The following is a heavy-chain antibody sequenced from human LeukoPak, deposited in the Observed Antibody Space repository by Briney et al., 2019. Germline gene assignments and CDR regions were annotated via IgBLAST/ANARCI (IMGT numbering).Heavy chain of an antibody. V-gene: IGHV3-21*01. J-gene: IGHJ4*02. Sequence: GGSLRLSCAASGFTFSSYSMKWVRQAPGKGLEWVSSISSSSSYIYYADSVKGRFTISRDNAKNSLYLQMNSLRAEDTAVYYCARGPSGYSSSWPDYWGQGTLVTVSS. D-gene: IGHD6-13*01. CDR2: ISSSSSYI. CDR3: ARGPSGYSSSWPDY. CDR1: GFTFSSYS.